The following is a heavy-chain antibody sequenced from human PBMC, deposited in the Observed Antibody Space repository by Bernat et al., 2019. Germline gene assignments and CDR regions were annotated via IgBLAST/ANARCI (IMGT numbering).Heavy chain of an antibody. V-gene: IGHV3-33*01. CDR3: EREHGDSGPFFDY. D-gene: IGHD4-17*01. CDR2: IWSDGSNQ. J-gene: IGHJ4*02. Sequence: GGSGGGVGQPGRALRRRCAAAGFALSRDGLHWVRQAAGTGLEWVSVIWSDGSNQYYAESVKGRFSISRDNSKNTRYLHMNSRGAEDAAVYDWEREHGDSGPFFDYWGQGTLVTVSS. CDR1: GFALSRDG.